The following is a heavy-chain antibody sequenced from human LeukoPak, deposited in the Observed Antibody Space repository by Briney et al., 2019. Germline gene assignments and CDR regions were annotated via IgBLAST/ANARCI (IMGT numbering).Heavy chain of an antibody. J-gene: IGHJ4*02. Sequence: GGSLKLSCAASGFTFSSYDMHWVRQAPGKGLEWVAFLRYDGSYKYEYSVKGRFTISRDSSKNTLYLQMHNLRREDAAVYYCAKGGMKYQVPHIDYWGQGTLVTVSS. D-gene: IGHD2-2*01. CDR1: GFTFSSYD. V-gene: IGHV3-30*02. CDR2: LRYDGSYK. CDR3: AKGGMKYQVPHIDY.